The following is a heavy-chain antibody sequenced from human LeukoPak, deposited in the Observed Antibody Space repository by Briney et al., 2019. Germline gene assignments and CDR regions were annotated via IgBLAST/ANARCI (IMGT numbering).Heavy chain of an antibody. Sequence: GGSLRLSCAASGFTFSDAWMSWVRQAPGQGLEWVVRIKSKNDGGTTEYAAHVRGRFTISRDDSENTLSLQMKRLKIEDTAVYYCTKVIRGYSGRIDYWGQGTLVSVSS. CDR1: GFTFSDAW. J-gene: IGHJ4*02. CDR2: IKSKNDGGTT. D-gene: IGHD5-12*01. CDR3: TKVIRGYSGRIDY. V-gene: IGHV3-15*01.